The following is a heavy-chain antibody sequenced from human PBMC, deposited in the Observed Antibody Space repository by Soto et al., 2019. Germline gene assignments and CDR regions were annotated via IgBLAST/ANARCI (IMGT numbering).Heavy chain of an antibody. D-gene: IGHD3-10*01. CDR2: IYYSGST. V-gene: IGHV4-31*03. CDR3: ARGRFGELSPGNYFDY. CDR1: GGSISSGGYY. Sequence: SETLSLTCTVSGGSISSGGYYWSWIRQHPGKGLEWIGYIYYSGSTYYNPSLKSRVTISVDTSKNQFSLKLSSVTAADTAVYYCARGRFGELSPGNYFDYWGQGTLVTVSS. J-gene: IGHJ4*02.